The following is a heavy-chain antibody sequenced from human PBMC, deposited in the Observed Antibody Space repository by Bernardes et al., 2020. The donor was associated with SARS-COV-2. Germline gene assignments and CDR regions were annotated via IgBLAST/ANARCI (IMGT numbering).Heavy chain of an antibody. CDR1: GLTLTSSA. D-gene: IGHD3-3*01. CDR2: IVVGSGNT. CDR3: ATDSYYDFWSGPDYYGMDV. Sequence: SVKVSCKASGLTLTSSAVQWVRQARGQRLEWIGWIVVGSGNTNYEKKFKERVTITRDMSTSTAYMELSSLRSEDTAVYYCATDSYYDFWSGPDYYGMDVWGQGTTVTVSS. V-gene: IGHV1-58*01. J-gene: IGHJ6*02.